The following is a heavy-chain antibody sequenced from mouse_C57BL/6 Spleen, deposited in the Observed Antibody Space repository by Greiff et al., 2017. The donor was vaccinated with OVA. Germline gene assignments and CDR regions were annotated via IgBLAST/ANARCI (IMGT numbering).Heavy chain of an antibody. Sequence: ESGPGLVKPSQSLSLTCSVTGYSITSGYYWNWIRQFPGNKLEWMGYISDDGSNNYNPSLKNRISITRDTSKNQFFLKLNSVTTEDTATYYCARGEPYGSSAWVAYWGQGTLGTVSA. J-gene: IGHJ3*01. V-gene: IGHV3-6*01. CDR1: GYSITSGYY. D-gene: IGHD1-1*01. CDR3: ARGEPYGSSAWVAY. CDR2: ISDDGSN.